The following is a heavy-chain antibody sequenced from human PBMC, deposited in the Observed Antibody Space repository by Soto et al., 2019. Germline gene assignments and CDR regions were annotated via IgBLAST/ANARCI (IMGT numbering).Heavy chain of an antibody. CDR1: GFTFSSYG. CDR3: AKDRNTMIVVFAFDI. Sequence: QVQLVESGGGVVQPGRSLRLSCAASGFTFSSYGMHWVRQAPGKGLEWVAVISYDGSNKYYADSVKGRFTISRDNSKNTLSLQMNSLRAEDTAVYYWAKDRNTMIVVFAFDIWGQGTMVTVSS. CDR2: ISYDGSNK. J-gene: IGHJ3*02. D-gene: IGHD3-22*01. V-gene: IGHV3-30*18.